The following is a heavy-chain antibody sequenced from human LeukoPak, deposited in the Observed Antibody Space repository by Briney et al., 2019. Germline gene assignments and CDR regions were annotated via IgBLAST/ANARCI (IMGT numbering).Heavy chain of an antibody. D-gene: IGHD1-26*01. Sequence: PSETLSLTCTVSGGSISGYYWSWIRQPPGKGLEWIGYIYYSGSTNYNPSLKSRVTISVDTSKNQFSLKLSSVTTADTAEYYCAWCSEGYGGAFDIWGQGTMVTVSS. J-gene: IGHJ3*02. CDR3: AWCSEGYGGAFDI. CDR1: GGSISGYY. V-gene: IGHV4-59*08. CDR2: IYYSGST.